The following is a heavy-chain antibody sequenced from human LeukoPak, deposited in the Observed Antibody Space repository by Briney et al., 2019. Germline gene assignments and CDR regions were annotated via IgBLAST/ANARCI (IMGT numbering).Heavy chain of an antibody. J-gene: IGHJ4*02. CDR1: GCSISSYY. D-gene: IGHD6-13*01. CDR3: ASSRSSSWSDYFDY. Sequence: SETLSLTCTVSGCSISSYYWSWIRQPPGKGLEWIGYIYYSGSTNYNPSLKSRVTISVDTSKNQFSLKLSSVTAADTAVYYCASSRSSSWSDYFDYWGQGTLVTVSS. V-gene: IGHV4-59*08. CDR2: IYYSGST.